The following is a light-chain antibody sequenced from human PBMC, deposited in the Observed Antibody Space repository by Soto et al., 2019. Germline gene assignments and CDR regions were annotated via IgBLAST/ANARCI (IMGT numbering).Light chain of an antibody. CDR3: SSFTSSSTYV. CDR2: EVS. CDR1: SSDVGSYNR. V-gene: IGLV2-18*02. J-gene: IGLJ1*01. Sequence: SVLTKPPSGSGSPGQSVAISCTGTSSDVGSYNRVSWYQQPPGTAPKLLIYEVSNRPSGVPDRFSGSKSGNTASLTISGLQAEDEADYYCSSFTSSSTYVFGTGTKVTVL.